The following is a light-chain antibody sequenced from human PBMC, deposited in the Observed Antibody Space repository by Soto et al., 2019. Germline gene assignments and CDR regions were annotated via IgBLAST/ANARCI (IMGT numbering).Light chain of an antibody. V-gene: IGLV2-14*01. CDR3: SSYTTSSTLLYV. CDR1: GSDVGGFNY. J-gene: IGLJ1*01. CDR2: EVS. Sequence: QSVLTQPASVSGSPGQSITISCTGTGSDVGGFNYVSWYQHHPGKAPKLIIFEVSNRPSGVSSRFSGSKSGNSASLTISGLQAEDEADYFCSSYTTSSTLLYVFGTGTKVTVL.